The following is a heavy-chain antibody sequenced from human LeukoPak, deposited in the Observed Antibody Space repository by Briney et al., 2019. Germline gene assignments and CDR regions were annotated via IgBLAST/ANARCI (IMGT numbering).Heavy chain of an antibody. D-gene: IGHD6-19*01. J-gene: IGHJ4*02. CDR1: VFTDSSSY. V-gene: IGHV3-53*01. Sequence: GGSLSLSCAVSVFTDSSSYVSCAREAPGRGLECVSDIYSGSNTYYADSVKGRFTISRDNSKDTLYLQMNSLRTEDTASYYCARDSHNSGWYCGLDYWGQGTLVTVSS. CDR3: ARDSHNSGWYCGLDY. CDR2: IYSGSNT.